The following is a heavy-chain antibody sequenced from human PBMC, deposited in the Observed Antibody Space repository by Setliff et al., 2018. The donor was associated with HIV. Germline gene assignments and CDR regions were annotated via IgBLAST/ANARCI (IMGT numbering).Heavy chain of an antibody. V-gene: IGHV1-69-2*01. CDR3: ARYVPADASFDY. CDR2: VDPEDGQT. CDR1: GYTFRDFY. J-gene: IGHJ4*02. D-gene: IGHD2-2*01. Sequence: ASVKVSCKASGYTFRDFYMHWVQQAPGKGFEWMGRVDPEDGQTIFAKKFQDRVTLTADTSTETAYLEVRSLRSDDTAVYFCARYVPADASFDYWGPGTLVTVSS.